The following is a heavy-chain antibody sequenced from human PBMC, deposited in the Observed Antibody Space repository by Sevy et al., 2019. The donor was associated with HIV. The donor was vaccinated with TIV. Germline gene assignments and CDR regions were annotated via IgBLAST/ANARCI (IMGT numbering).Heavy chain of an antibody. J-gene: IGHJ6*02. D-gene: IGHD4-4*01. CDR3: AKVLSVTFSYWYGLDV. CDR2: ISNNGDRT. Sequence: GGSLRLSCAASGFTFSNYAMNWVRQAPGKGLESISSISNNGDRTYYIDSVRGRFTISRDNSKNMLYLQMHGLRAEDAATYYCAKVLSVTFSYWYGLDVWGQGTSVTVSS. V-gene: IGHV3-23*01. CDR1: GFTFSNYA.